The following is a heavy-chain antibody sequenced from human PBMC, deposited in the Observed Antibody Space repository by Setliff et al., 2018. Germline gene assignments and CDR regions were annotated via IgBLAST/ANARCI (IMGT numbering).Heavy chain of an antibody. CDR3: GRDDTGSGDKFDY. V-gene: IGHV3-74*01. CDR1: GFTFRNYW. J-gene: IGHJ4*02. D-gene: IGHD2-21*02. Sequence: PGESLKISCAASGFTFRNYWMHWVRQAPGKGLVWVSRINFDGSDTVYADPVKGRFTISRDNADNTLNLQMNTLRAEDTGVYYCGRDDTGSGDKFDYWSQGTLVTVSS. CDR2: INFDGSDT.